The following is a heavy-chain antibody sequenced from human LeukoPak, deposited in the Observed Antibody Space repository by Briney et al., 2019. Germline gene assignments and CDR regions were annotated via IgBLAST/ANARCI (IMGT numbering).Heavy chain of an antibody. CDR1: GGTFSGYA. V-gene: IGHV1-69*04. J-gene: IGHJ4*02. Sequence: GASVKVSCKASGGTFSGYAISWVRQAPGQGLEWMGRIIPILGIANYAQKFQGRVTITADKSTSTAYMELSSLRSEDTAVYYCARASKAASGFPSGDSSSWYTKRGGSFDYWGQGTLVTVSS. CDR2: IIPILGIA. CDR3: ARASKAASGFPSGDSSSWYTKRGGSFDY. D-gene: IGHD6-13*01.